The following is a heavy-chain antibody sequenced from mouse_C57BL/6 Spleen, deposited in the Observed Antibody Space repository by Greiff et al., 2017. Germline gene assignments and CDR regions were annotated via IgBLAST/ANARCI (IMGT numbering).Heavy chain of an antibody. CDR1: GFTFSDYG. J-gene: IGHJ2*01. Sequence: DVMLVESGGGLVKPGGSLKLSCAASGFTFSDYGMHWVRQAPEKGLEWVAYISSGSSTIYYADTVKGRFTISRDNAKNTLFLQMTSLRSEDTAMYYCARSLIYDGYYGYFDYWGQGTTLTVSS. CDR3: ARSLIYDGYYGYFDY. D-gene: IGHD2-3*01. CDR2: ISSGSSTI. V-gene: IGHV5-17*01.